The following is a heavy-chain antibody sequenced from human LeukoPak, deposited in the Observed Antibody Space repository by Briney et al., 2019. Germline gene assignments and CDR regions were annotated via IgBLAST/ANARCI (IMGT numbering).Heavy chain of an antibody. Sequence: SETLSLTCTVSGGSISSYYWSWIRQPPGKGLEWIGYIYYSGSTNYNPSLKSRVTISVDTSKNQFSLKLSSVTAADTAVYYCAAGFGELKTGIDYWGQGTLVTVSS. CDR2: IYYSGST. J-gene: IGHJ4*02. CDR1: GGSISSYY. V-gene: IGHV4-59*12. CDR3: AAGFGELKTGIDY. D-gene: IGHD3-10*01.